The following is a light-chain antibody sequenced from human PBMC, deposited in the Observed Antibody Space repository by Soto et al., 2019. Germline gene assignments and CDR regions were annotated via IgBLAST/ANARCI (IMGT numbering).Light chain of an antibody. V-gene: IGKV1-39*01. Sequence: DIQMTQSPSSLSASVGDRVTITCRASESIARHLNWYQQKPGRAPNLLIYAASSLQNGVPSRFRGGGSGTDFTLTISNLQPEDFATYYCQQTYSTLSITFGQGKRLEIK. CDR2: AAS. CDR3: QQTYSTLSIT. J-gene: IGKJ5*01. CDR1: ESIARH.